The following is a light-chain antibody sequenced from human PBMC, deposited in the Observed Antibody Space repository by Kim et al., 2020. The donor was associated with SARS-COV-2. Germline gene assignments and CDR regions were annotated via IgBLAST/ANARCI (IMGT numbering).Light chain of an antibody. Sequence: SPGEGATLACRASHSVTDACLAWRQQKPGPPPRLLISGAYNRATGIPDRFSGSGSGTDFTLTISRLEPEEFALYYCQQYGNSPVTFGQGTKLDIK. V-gene: IGKV3-20*01. CDR1: HSVTDAC. CDR3: QQYGNSPVT. J-gene: IGKJ2*01. CDR2: GAY.